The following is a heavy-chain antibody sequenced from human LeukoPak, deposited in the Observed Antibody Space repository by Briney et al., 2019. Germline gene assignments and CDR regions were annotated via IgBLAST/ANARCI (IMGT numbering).Heavy chain of an antibody. Sequence: GGSLRLSCAASGFTASSNYMSWVRQAPGKGLEWVSVIYSGGSTYYADSVKGRFTISRDNSKNTLYLQMNSLRAEDTAVCYCASTQRGDYFDYWGQGTLVTVSS. CDR3: ASTQRGDYFDY. V-gene: IGHV3-66*01. CDR1: GFTASSNY. D-gene: IGHD2-15*01. J-gene: IGHJ4*02. CDR2: IYSGGST.